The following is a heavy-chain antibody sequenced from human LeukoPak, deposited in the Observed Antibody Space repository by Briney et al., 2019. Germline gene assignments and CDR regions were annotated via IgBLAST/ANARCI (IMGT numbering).Heavy chain of an antibody. V-gene: IGHV4-34*01. CDR2: INHSGST. D-gene: IGHD3-10*01. J-gene: IGHJ6*02. Sequence: SETLSLTCAVYGGSFSGYYWSWIRQPPGKGLEWIGEINHSGSTYYNPSLKSRVTISVDTSKNQFSLKLSSVTAADTAVYYCARAPSELWFGELSSMDVWGQGTTVTVSS. CDR3: ARAPSELWFGELSSMDV. CDR1: GGSFSGYY.